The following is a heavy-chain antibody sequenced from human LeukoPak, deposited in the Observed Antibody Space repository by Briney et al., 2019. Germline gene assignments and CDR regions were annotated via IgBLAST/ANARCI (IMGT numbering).Heavy chain of an antibody. J-gene: IGHJ4*02. Sequence: GGSLRLSCAASGFTFSSYWTSWVRQAPGKGLEWVANIKQDGSEKYYVDSVKGRFTISRDNAKNSLYLQMNSLRAEDTAVYYCARGEYGPLDYWGQGTLVTVSS. V-gene: IGHV3-7*01. CDR2: IKQDGSEK. CDR3: ARGEYGPLDY. D-gene: IGHD2/OR15-2a*01. CDR1: GFTFSSYW.